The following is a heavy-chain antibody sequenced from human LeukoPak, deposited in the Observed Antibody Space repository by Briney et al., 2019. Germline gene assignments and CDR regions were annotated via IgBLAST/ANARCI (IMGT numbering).Heavy chain of an antibody. CDR1: GFTFSNYA. J-gene: IGHJ5*02. Sequence: GGSLRLSCAASGFTFSNYAIHWVRQAPGKGLEWVSYISSSSSYTNYADSVKGRFTISRDNAKNSLYLQMNSLRAEDTAVYYCARVGLRYYYDSSGYLFWFDPWGQGTLVTVSS. CDR2: ISSSSSYT. CDR3: ARVGLRYYYDSSGYLFWFDP. D-gene: IGHD3-22*01. V-gene: IGHV3-11*05.